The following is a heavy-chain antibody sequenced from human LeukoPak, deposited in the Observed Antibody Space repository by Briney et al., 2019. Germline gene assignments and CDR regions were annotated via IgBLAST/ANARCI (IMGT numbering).Heavy chain of an antibody. V-gene: IGHV4-30-2*01. CDR2: IYHSGST. CDR3: ARDGLDAFDI. J-gene: IGHJ3*02. CDR1: GGSISSGCYS. Sequence: SQTLSLTCAVSGGSISSGCYSWSWIRQPPGKGLEWIGYIYHSGSTYYNPSLKSRVTISVDRSKNQFSLKLSSVTAADTAVYYCARDGLDAFDIWGQGTMVTVSS.